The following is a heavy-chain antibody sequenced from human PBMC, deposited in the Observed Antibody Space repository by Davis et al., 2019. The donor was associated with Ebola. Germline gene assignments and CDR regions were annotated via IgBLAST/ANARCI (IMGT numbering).Heavy chain of an antibody. CDR3: ARVGRWLQFAEYYFDY. Sequence: SETLSLTCTVSGYSISSGYYWSWIRQPPGKGLEWIGYIYYSGSTNYNPSLKSRVTISVDTSKNQFSLKLSSVTAADTAVYYCARVGRWLQFAEYYFDYWGQGTLVTVSS. V-gene: IGHV4-61*01. D-gene: IGHD5-24*01. CDR1: GYSISSGYY. J-gene: IGHJ4*02. CDR2: IYYSGST.